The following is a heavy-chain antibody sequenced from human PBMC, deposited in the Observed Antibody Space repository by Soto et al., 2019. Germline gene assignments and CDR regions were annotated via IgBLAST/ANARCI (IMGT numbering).Heavy chain of an antibody. CDR3: ARDTAMALRPGGYFDY. D-gene: IGHD5-18*01. Sequence: QVQLVQSGAEVKKPVASVKVSCKASGYTFTSYYMHWVRQAPGQGLEWMGIINPSGGSTSYAQKFQGRVTMTRYTSTSTVYMELSSLRSEDTAVYYCARDTAMALRPGGYFDYWGQGTPVTVSS. J-gene: IGHJ4*02. CDR1: GYTFTSYY. V-gene: IGHV1-46*01. CDR2: INPSGGST.